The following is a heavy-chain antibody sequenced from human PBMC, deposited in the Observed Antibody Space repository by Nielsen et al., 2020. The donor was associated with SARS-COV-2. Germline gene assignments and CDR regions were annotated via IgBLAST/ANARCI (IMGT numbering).Heavy chain of an antibody. V-gene: IGHV3-48*01. CDR3: AKDRSAAAFYGMDV. D-gene: IGHD6-13*01. CDR2: ISSSSSTI. CDR1: GFTFSSYS. Sequence: GGSLRLSCAASGFTFSSYSMNWVRQAPGKGLEWVSYISSSSSTIYYADSVKGRFTISRDNSKNTLYLQMNSLRAEDTAVYYCAKDRSAAAFYGMDVWGQGTTVTVSS. J-gene: IGHJ6*02.